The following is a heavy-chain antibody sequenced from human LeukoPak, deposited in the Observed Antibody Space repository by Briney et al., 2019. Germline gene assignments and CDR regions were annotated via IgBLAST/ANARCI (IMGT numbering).Heavy chain of an antibody. J-gene: IGHJ5*02. CDR3: ARVGCCGGSCCSGWFDP. D-gene: IGHD2-15*01. V-gene: IGHV4-30-2*01. CDR2: IYHSGST. CDR1: GGSISSGGYS. Sequence: SQTLSLTCAVSGGSISSGGYSWSWIRQPPGKGLEWIGYIYHSGSTYYNPSLKSRVTISVDRSKNQFSLKLSSVTAADTAVYYCARVGCCGGSCCSGWFDPWGQGTLVTVSS.